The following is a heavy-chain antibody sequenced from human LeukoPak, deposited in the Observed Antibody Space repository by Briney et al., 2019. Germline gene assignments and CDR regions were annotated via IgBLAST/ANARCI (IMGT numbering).Heavy chain of an antibody. V-gene: IGHV4-59*12. CDR1: GGSISSYY. CDR3: ARVDGRFYYVDY. D-gene: IGHD1-26*01. CDR2: IYYSGST. J-gene: IGHJ4*02. Sequence: PSETLSLTCTVPGGSISSYYWSWIRQPPGKGLEWIGYIYYSGSTNYNPSLKSRVTISVDTSTNQFSLSLNSVTAADTAVYYCARVDGRFYYVDYWGQGTLVTVSS.